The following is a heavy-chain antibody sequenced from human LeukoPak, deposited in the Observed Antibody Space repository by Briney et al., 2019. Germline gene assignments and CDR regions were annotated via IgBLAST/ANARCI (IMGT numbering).Heavy chain of an antibody. J-gene: IGHJ4*02. V-gene: IGHV3-48*03. D-gene: IGHD3-10*01. Sequence: GGSLRLSCAASGFTFSSYEMNWVRQAPGKGLEWVSYISSSGSTIYYADSMKGRFTISRDNAKNSLYLQMNSLRAEDTAVYYCARGEYYFDYWGQGTLVTVSS. CDR3: ARGEYYFDY. CDR1: GFTFSSYE. CDR2: ISSSGSTI.